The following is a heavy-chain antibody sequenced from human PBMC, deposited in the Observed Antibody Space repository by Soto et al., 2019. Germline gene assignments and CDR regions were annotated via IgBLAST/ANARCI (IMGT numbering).Heavy chain of an antibody. J-gene: IGHJ4*02. D-gene: IGHD3-10*01. Sequence: QVQLVQSGAEVRKPGSAVRVSCKASGDTFNFYTINWVRQAPGLGLEWMGRVNPILTMSNYARKFEGRVTLTADKSTTTAYMELRSLISDDTAIYYCATSYGSGYRAFDYWGQGALVTVSS. V-gene: IGHV1-69*02. CDR1: GDTFNFYT. CDR2: VNPILTMS. CDR3: ATSYGSGYRAFDY.